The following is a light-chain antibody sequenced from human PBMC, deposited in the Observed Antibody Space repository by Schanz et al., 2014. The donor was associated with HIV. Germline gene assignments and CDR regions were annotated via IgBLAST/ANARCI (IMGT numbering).Light chain of an antibody. CDR3: GSWDSSLKAVV. CDR1: ALNIGRNS. J-gene: IGLJ2*01. CDR2: DYH. V-gene: IGLV1-51*01. Sequence: QSVLTQPPSVSAAPGQRVTISCSGSALNIGRNSVSWYQQFPGTAPNLLIYDYHERPSEIRDRFSGSKSGQSATLAIIGLQAGDEADYYCGSWDSSLKAVVFGGGTKVTVL.